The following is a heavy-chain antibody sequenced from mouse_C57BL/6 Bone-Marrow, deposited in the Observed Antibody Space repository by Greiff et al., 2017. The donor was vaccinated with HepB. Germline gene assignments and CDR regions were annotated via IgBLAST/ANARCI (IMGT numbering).Heavy chain of an antibody. CDR3: ARGGYDGYYGAMDY. Sequence: VKLMESGPELVKPGASVKISCKASGYAFSSSWMNWVKQRPGKGLEWIGRIYPGDGDTNYNGKFKGKATLTADKSSSTAYMQLSSLTSEDSAVYFCARGGYDGYYGAMDYWGQGTSVTVSS. CDR2: IYPGDGDT. J-gene: IGHJ4*01. D-gene: IGHD2-3*01. V-gene: IGHV1-82*01. CDR1: GYAFSSSW.